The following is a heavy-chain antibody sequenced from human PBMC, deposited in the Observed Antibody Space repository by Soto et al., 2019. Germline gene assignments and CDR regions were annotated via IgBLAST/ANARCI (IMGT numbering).Heavy chain of an antibody. V-gene: IGHV1-18*01. CDR3: SRFIMVGGWFDPNYYPGMDV. Sequence: QVQLVQSGAEVKKPGASVTVSCKTSGYTFSNYGINWVRQAPGQGLEWMGWISGYNGNTNYAQTVQGRVTRTTDTSTGTVYMELRSLKSDDTAIYYCSRFIMVGGWFDPNYYPGMDVWGQGTTVTVSS. CDR1: GYTFSNYG. D-gene: IGHD6-19*01. CDR2: ISGYNGNT. J-gene: IGHJ6*02.